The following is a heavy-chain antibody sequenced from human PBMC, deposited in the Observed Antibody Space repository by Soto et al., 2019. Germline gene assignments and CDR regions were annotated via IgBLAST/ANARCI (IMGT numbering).Heavy chain of an antibody. CDR3: ASSGQGTMVRGWLYSYYMDV. V-gene: IGHV4-39*01. Sequence: SETLSLTCTVSGGSISSSSYYWGWIRQPPGKGLEWIGSIYYSGSTYYNPSLKSRVTISVDTSKNQFSLKLSFVTAADTAVYYCASSGQGTMVRGWLYSYYMDVWCKGATVTVSS. D-gene: IGHD3-10*01. CDR1: GGSISSSSYY. CDR2: IYYSGST. J-gene: IGHJ6*03.